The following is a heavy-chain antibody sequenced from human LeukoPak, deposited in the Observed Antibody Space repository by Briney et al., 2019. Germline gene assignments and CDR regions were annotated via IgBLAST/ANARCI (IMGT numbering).Heavy chain of an antibody. CDR1: GFTVSSNY. Sequence: GGSLRLSCAASGFTVSSNYMSWVRQAPGKGLEWVSGISDNGGGTYYADSVKGRFTISRDNSKNMLYLQMNSLRAEDTAVYYCAKESGALGAPLYDYWGQGILVTGSS. V-gene: IGHV3-53*01. J-gene: IGHJ4*02. D-gene: IGHD4/OR15-4a*01. CDR3: AKESGALGAPLYDY. CDR2: ISDNGGGT.